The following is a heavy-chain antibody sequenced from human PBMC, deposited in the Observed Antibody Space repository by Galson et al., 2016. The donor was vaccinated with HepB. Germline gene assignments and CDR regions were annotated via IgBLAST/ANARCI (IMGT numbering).Heavy chain of an antibody. V-gene: IGHV3-53*05. CDR2: SYGDGRT. CDR1: GLPVSNDY. Sequence: SLRLSCAAYGLPVSNDYMSWVRQAPGKGLKWVSVSYGDGRTYYAESVKGRFTISRDNSHNMLYLQMNSLRAEDTALYYCAKDGAPSHGDYPDYWGQGTLVSVSS. J-gene: IGHJ4*02. CDR3: AKDGAPSHGDYPDY. D-gene: IGHD4-17*01.